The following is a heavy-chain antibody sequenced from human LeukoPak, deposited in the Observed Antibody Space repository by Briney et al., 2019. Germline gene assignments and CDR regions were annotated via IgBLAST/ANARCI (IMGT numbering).Heavy chain of an antibody. D-gene: IGHD3-10*01. CDR1: GDSVSSNSAA. CDR2: TYYRSKWFS. J-gene: IGHJ1*01. Sequence: SPTLSLTFAISGDSVSSNSAAWNWLRQSPSRGLEWLGRTYYRSKWFSEYAVSVKGRITINPDTSKNQLSLQLNSVTPEDTAVYYCARGPGYFRHWGQGTLVTVSS. V-gene: IGHV6-1*01. CDR3: ARGPGYFRH.